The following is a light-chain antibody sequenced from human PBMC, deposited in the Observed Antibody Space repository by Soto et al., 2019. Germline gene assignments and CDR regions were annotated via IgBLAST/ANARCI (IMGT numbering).Light chain of an antibody. CDR3: QQYTNWPPNT. CDR2: GAS. Sequence: IVMTQSPATLSVSPGERATLSCRASQSVSSYLAWYQQKPGQAPRLLIYGASTRATGIPARFSGRGSGTEFTLTISSLQSEDFAVYYCQQYTNWPPNTFGQGTRLEIK. J-gene: IGKJ5*01. V-gene: IGKV3-15*01. CDR1: QSVSSY.